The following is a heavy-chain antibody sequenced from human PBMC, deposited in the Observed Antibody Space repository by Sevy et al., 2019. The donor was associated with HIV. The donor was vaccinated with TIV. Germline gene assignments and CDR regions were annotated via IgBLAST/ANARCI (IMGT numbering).Heavy chain of an antibody. J-gene: IGHJ4*02. Sequence: GGSLRLSCEASGFTFSKYSMSWVRQAPGKGLEWVSTFSFGCGRINYADSVKGRFTISRDDSKNTLYLQMNSLRADDTAVYYCAREGCTKPHDYWGQGPLVTVSS. CDR2: FSFGCGRI. D-gene: IGHD2-8*01. V-gene: IGHV3-23*01. CDR3: AREGCTKPHDY. CDR1: GFTFSKYS.